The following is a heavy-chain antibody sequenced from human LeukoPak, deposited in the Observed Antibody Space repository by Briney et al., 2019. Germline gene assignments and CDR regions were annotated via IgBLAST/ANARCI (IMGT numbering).Heavy chain of an antibody. CDR3: AKDMWYLSRYDYHYYYGMDV. CDR1: GFTFDDYA. V-gene: IGHV3-9*01. D-gene: IGHD5-12*01. CDR2: ISWNSGSI. Sequence: GRSLRLSCVASGFTFDDYAMHWVRQAPGKGLEWVSGISWNSGSIGYADSVKGRFTFSRDNAKNSLYLQMNSLRAEDTALYYCAKDMWYLSRYDYHYYYGMDVWGQGTTVTVSS. J-gene: IGHJ6*02.